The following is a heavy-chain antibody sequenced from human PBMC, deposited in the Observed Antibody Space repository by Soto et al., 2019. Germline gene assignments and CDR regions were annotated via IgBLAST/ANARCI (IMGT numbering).Heavy chain of an antibody. CDR3: ARQIYDSDTGPNFQYYFDS. V-gene: IGHV5-10-1*01. J-gene: IGHJ4*02. Sequence: GESLKISCKVSGYSFAGYWITWVRQKPGKGLEWMGRIDLSDSQTYYSPSFRGHVTISVTKSITTVFLQWSSLRASDTAMYYCARQIYDSDTGPNFQYYFDSWGQGTPVTVSS. D-gene: IGHD3-22*01. CDR2: IDLSDSQT. CDR1: GYSFAGYW.